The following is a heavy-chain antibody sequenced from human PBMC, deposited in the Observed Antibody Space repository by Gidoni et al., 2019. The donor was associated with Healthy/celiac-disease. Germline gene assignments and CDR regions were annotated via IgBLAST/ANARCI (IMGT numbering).Heavy chain of an antibody. CDR3: SHSGVGSWSYLSPTLSHYDY. CDR1: GFSLSTSGVG. Sequence: QITLKESGPTLVKPPQTITLTCTFSGFSLSTSGVGVGWIRQPPGKALEWLALIYWNDDKRYSPSLKSRLTITKDTSKNQVVLTMTNMDPVDTATYYCSHSGVGSWSYLSPTLSHYDYWGQGTLVTVSS. CDR2: IYWNDDK. D-gene: IGHD3-10*01. J-gene: IGHJ4*02. V-gene: IGHV2-5*01.